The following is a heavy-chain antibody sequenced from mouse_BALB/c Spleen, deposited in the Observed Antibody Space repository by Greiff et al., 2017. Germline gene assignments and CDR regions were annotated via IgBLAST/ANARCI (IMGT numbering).Heavy chain of an antibody. CDR1: GYAFTNYL. D-gene: IGHD2-3*01. Sequence: VQLQQSGAELVRPGTSVKVSCKASGYAFTNYLIEWVKQRPGQGLEWIGVINPGSGGTNYNEKFKGKATLTADKSSSTAYMQLSSLTSDDSAVYFCASRGGYDGYYAMDYWGQGTSVTVSS. V-gene: IGHV1-54*01. CDR2: INPGSGGT. CDR3: ASRGGYDGYYAMDY. J-gene: IGHJ4*01.